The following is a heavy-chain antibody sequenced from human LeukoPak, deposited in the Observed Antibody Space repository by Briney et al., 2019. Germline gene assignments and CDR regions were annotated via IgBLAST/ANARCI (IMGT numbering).Heavy chain of an antibody. CDR1: GFTFSSYG. J-gene: IGHJ4*02. V-gene: IGHV3-30*03. Sequence: GRSLRLSCAASGFTFSSYGMHWVRQAPGKGLDWVALISSDGSTKYYADSVKGRFTISRDNSKNTLCLQMNSLRAEDTAVYYCSRSRPKFKDFDYWGQGTLVTVSS. CDR2: ISSDGSTK. CDR3: SRSRPKFKDFDY.